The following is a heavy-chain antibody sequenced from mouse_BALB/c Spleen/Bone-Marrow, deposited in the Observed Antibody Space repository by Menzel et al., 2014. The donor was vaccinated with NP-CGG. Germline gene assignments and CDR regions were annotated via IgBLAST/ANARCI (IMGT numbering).Heavy chain of an antibody. V-gene: IGHV1-82*01. CDR2: IYPGDGDT. CDR1: GYAFSSSW. CDR3: ARGGNYRFDY. J-gene: IGHJ2*01. Sequence: VQLQESGPELVKPGASVKISCKASGYAFSSSWMNWVKQRPGQGLEWIGRIYPGDGDTNYNGKFKGKATLTADKSSSTAYMHLSSLTSVDSAVYFCARGGNYRFDYWGQGTPLTVSS. D-gene: IGHD2-1*01.